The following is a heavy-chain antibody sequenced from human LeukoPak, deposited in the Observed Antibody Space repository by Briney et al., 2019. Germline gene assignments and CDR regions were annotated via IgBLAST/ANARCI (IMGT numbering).Heavy chain of an antibody. CDR3: ARATYGDYYYYMDV. CDR2: IYYSGST. CDR1: GGSISSYY. Sequence: PSETLSLTCTVSGGSISSYYWSWIRQPPGKGLEWIGYIYYSGSTNYNPSLKSRVTISVDTSKNQFSLKLSSVTAADTAVYYCARATYGDYYYYMDVWGKGTTVTASS. J-gene: IGHJ6*03. V-gene: IGHV4-59*01. D-gene: IGHD4-17*01.